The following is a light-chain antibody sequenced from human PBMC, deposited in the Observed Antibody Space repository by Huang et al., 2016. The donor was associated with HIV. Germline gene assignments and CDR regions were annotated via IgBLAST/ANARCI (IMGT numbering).Light chain of an antibody. CDR2: DAS. Sequence: EIVMTQFPASLSVSPGERATLSCRASQSVSTRLAWYQQKPGQAPSLLIYDASSRANGIPARFSGRVSGTEFTLTISSLQSEDFAVYYCHQYNDWPLTFGGGTKVEI. CDR1: QSVSTR. CDR3: HQYNDWPLT. J-gene: IGKJ4*01. V-gene: IGKV3D-15*01.